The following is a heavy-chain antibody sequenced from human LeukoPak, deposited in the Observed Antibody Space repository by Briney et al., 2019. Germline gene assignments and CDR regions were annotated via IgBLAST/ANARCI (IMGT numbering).Heavy chain of an antibody. CDR1: GGSISSSSYY. J-gene: IGHJ4*02. D-gene: IGHD6-6*01. V-gene: IGHV4-39*01. CDR2: IYYSGST. CDR3: ARHSGSSSIPDY. Sequence: PSETLSLTCTVSGGSISSSSYYWGWIRQPPGKGLEWIGSIYYSGSTYYNPSLKSRVTISVDTSKNQFSLKLSSVTAADTAVYYCARHSGSSSIPDYWGQGTLVTVSS.